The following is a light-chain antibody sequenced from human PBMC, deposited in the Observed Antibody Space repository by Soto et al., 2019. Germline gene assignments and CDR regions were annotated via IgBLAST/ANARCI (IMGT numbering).Light chain of an antibody. CDR3: QQYGSLPFT. V-gene: IGKV3-20*01. Sequence: EIVLTQSPGTLSLSPGERATLSCRASQSVSSSYLAWYQQKPGQAPRLLIYGASSRATGIPDRFSGSGSGTDFALTISSPEPEDFAVYYCQQYGSLPFTFVPCTKVDIK. CDR2: GAS. CDR1: QSVSSSY. J-gene: IGKJ3*01.